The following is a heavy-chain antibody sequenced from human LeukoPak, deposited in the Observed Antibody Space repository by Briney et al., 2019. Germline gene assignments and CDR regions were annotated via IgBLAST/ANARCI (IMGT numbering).Heavy chain of an antibody. CDR2: ISSSSSTI. CDR1: GFTFSSYS. J-gene: IGHJ4*02. D-gene: IGHD4-23*01. CDR3: ARVTVVTPFDY. Sequence: GGSLRLSCAASGFTFSSYSMNWVRQAPGKGLEWVSYISSSSSTIYYADSVKGRFTISRDNAKNTLYLQMNSLRAEDTAVYYCARVTVVTPFDYWGQGTLVTVSS. V-gene: IGHV3-48*04.